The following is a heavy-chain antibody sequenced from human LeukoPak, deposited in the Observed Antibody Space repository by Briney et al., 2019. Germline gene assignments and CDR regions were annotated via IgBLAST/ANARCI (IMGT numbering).Heavy chain of an antibody. Sequence: ASVKVSCKASGGTFSSYTISWVRQAPGQGLEWMGRIIPILGIASYAQKFQGRVTITADKSTSTAYMELSSLRSEDTAVYYCARDGSKEGTVLLWFGESSDAFDIWGQGTMVTVSS. J-gene: IGHJ3*02. CDR3: ARDGSKEGTVLLWFGESSDAFDI. CDR2: IIPILGIA. CDR1: GGTFSSYT. V-gene: IGHV1-69*04. D-gene: IGHD3-10*01.